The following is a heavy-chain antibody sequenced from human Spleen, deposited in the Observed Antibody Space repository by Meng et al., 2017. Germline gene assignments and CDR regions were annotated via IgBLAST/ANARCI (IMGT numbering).Heavy chain of an antibody. CDR1: GGSISSGSYY. J-gene: IGHJ4*02. Sequence: SETLSLTCTVPGGSISSGSYYWSWIRQPAGKGLEWIGRIYTSGSTNYNPSLKSRVTISVDTSKNQFSLKLSSVTAADTAVYYCVRRAMADLDDWGQGTLVTVSS. V-gene: IGHV4-61*02. D-gene: IGHD6-19*01. CDR2: IYTSGST. CDR3: VRRAMADLDD.